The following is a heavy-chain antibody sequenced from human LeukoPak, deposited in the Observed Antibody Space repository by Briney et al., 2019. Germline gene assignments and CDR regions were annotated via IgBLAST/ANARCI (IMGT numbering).Heavy chain of an antibody. CDR2: ISYDGSNK. J-gene: IGHJ4*02. CDR1: GFTFSSYA. Sequence: GRSLRLSCAASGFTFSSYAMHWVRQAPGKGLEWVAVISYDGSNKYYADSVKGRFTISRDNSKNTLYLQMNSLRAEDTAIYYCATYRQVLLPFESWGQGTLVTVSS. D-gene: IGHD2-8*02. V-gene: IGHV3-30*04. CDR3: ATYRQVLLPFES.